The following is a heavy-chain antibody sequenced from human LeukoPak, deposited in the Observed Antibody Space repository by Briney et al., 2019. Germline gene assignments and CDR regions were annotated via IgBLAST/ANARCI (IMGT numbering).Heavy chain of an antibody. V-gene: IGHV4-39*01. D-gene: IGHD3-10*01. CDR2: IYYSGST. Sequence: SETLSLTCTVSGGSISSGSNYWGWVRQPPGKGLEWIGTIYYSGSTYYNPSLRSRVIISRDTSKNQFSLKVSSVTAADTAVYYCARHYGSGTFYPYFDYWGQGTLVTVSS. CDR1: GGSISSGSNY. J-gene: IGHJ4*02. CDR3: ARHYGSGTFYPYFDY.